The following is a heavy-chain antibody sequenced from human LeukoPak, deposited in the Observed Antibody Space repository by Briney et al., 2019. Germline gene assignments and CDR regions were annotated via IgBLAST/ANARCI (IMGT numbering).Heavy chain of an antibody. CDR1: GFTFSIHW. CDR2: IKPDGNDK. CDR3: TTSDCEY. V-gene: IGHV3-7*03. J-gene: IGHJ4*02. Sequence: GGSLRLSCAASGFTFSIHWMTWVRQAPGKGLGWVATIKPDGNDKYFVDSVKGRFAVSRDNAKTSLYLQMNSLRAEDTAIYYCTTSDCEYWGQGTQVTVSS.